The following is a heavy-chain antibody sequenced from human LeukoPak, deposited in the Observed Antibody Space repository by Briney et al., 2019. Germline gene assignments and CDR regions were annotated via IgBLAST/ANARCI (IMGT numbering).Heavy chain of an antibody. CDR2: NHYSGST. Sequence: SDTLSLTYTVSGGSLNSSSYYWGWIRQPPGKGLEWIGRNHYSGSTNYNPSLKSRDTISVDTSKNQFSLKLSSVTAADTAVDYWARGLRFGMFYLGCWGQVTLVTVGS. V-gene: IGHV4-39*07. D-gene: IGHD3-10*01. J-gene: IGHJ4*02. CDR1: GGSLNSSSYY. CDR3: ARGLRFGMFYLGC.